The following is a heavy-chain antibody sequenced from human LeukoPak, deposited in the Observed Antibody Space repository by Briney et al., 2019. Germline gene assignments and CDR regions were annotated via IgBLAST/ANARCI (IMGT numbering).Heavy chain of an antibody. CDR3: ARHGGIAAANDAFDI. V-gene: IGHV5-51*01. Sequence: GESLKISCKGSGYSFTSYWIGWVRQMPGKGLEWMGIIYPGDSDTRYSPSFQGQVTISADKSISTAYLQWSSLKASDTVMYYCARHGGIAAANDAFDIWGQGTMVTVSS. J-gene: IGHJ3*02. CDR1: GYSFTSYW. CDR2: IYPGDSDT. D-gene: IGHD6-13*01.